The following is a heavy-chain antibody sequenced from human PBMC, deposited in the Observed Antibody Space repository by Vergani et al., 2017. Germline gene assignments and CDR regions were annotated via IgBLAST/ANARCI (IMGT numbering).Heavy chain of an antibody. D-gene: IGHD3/OR15-3a*01. J-gene: IGHJ5*02. CDR2: MNPKSGNT. V-gene: IGHV1-8*01. Sequence: QAQLVQSGAEVRKPGASVKLSCKASGYYFTSFDINWVRLATGQGLEWMGWMNPKSGNTAYAAKFQGRITMTRDSSTDTAYIEMKSLRSEDTAIYFCARGVLDSKYRHNWFGPWGQGTVVTVSS. CDR3: ARGVLDSKYRHNWFGP. CDR1: GYYFTSFD.